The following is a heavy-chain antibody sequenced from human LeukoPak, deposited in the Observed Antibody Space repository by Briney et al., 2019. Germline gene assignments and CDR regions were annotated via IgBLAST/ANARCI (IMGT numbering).Heavy chain of an antibody. Sequence: ASVKVSCKASGYTFTSYDINWVRQATGQGLEWMGWMNPNSGNTGYAQKFQGRVTMTRNTSISTAYMELSSLRSGDTGVYYCARARHNVLLWFGELLYLFDIWGQGTMVTVFS. CDR1: GYTFTSYD. J-gene: IGHJ3*02. CDR3: ARARHNVLLWFGELLYLFDI. CDR2: MNPNSGNT. V-gene: IGHV1-8*01. D-gene: IGHD3-10*01.